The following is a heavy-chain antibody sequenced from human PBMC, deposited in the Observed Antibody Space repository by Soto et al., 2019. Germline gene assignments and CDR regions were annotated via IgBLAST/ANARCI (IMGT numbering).Heavy chain of an antibody. J-gene: IGHJ5*02. V-gene: IGHV2-70*01. CDR2: IDWDDNT. CDR1: GFSLTTNGMC. Sequence: GSGPTLVNPTQTLTLTCTFSGFSLTTNGMCLSWIRQPPGKALEWLALIDWDDNTYYSTSLNNRLTLSKDTSKNQVVLLVRHMGPVDTATYYCARIPCGNYYNENFFEPWGQGIPVIVSS. D-gene: IGHD3-22*01. CDR3: ARIPCGNYYNENFFEP.